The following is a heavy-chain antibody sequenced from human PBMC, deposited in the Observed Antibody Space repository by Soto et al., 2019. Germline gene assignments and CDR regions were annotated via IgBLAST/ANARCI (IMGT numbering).Heavy chain of an antibody. D-gene: IGHD5-12*01. V-gene: IGHV4-59*01. CDR2: IYYSGST. J-gene: IGHJ4*02. Sequence: SETLSLTCTVSGGSISSYYWSWIRQPPGKGLEWIGYIYYSGSTNYNPSLKSRVTISVDTSKNQFSLKLSSVTAADTAVYYCARGRYSGYDWVFDYWGQGTLVTVSS. CDR3: ARGRYSGYDWVFDY. CDR1: GGSISSYY.